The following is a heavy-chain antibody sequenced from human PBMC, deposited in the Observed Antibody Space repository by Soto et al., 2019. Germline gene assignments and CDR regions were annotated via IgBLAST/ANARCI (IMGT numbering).Heavy chain of an antibody. D-gene: IGHD2-2*01. CDR2: ISWNSGSI. CDR1: GFTFDDYA. CDR3: AKGGLGGYCSSTSCYDHDAFDI. Sequence: EVQLVESGGGLVQPGRSLRLSCAASGFTFDDYAMHWVRQAPGKGLEWVSGISWNSGSIGYADSVKGRFTISRDNAKNSLYLQMNSLRAEDTALYYCAKGGLGGYCSSTSCYDHDAFDIWGQGTMVTVSS. J-gene: IGHJ3*02. V-gene: IGHV3-9*01.